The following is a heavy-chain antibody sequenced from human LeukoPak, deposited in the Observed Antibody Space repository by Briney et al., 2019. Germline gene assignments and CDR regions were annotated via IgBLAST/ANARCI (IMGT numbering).Heavy chain of an antibody. CDR2: IIPILGIA. J-gene: IGHJ6*02. Sequence: ASVKVSCKASGGTFSSYAISWVRQAPGQGVEWMGRIIPILGIANYAQKFQGRVTITADKSTSTAYMELSSLRSEDTAVYYCARDAFSSSWYQVPYGMDVWGQGTTVTVSS. V-gene: IGHV1-69*04. CDR3: ARDAFSSSWYQVPYGMDV. D-gene: IGHD6-13*01. CDR1: GGTFSSYA.